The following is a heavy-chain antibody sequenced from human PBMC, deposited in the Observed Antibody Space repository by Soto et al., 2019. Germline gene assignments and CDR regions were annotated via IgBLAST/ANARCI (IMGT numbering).Heavy chain of an antibody. V-gene: IGHV4-4*07. J-gene: IGHJ4*02. CDR1: GGSLTKYY. CDR2: VSTSGNV. Sequence: SETLSLTCTVSGGSLTKYYWSWIRQPAGKGLEWIGRVSTSGNVVSKASLRSRLTMSVDTSKNQFSLRLTSVTAADTAVYYCARDNNDFWSLYPLAFDYCGPGALVTVSS. D-gene: IGHD3-3*01. CDR3: ARDNNDFWSLYPLAFDY.